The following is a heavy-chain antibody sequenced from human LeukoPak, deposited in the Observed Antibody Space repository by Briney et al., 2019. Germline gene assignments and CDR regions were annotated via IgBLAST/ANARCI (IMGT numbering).Heavy chain of an antibody. CDR3: ARGTYYDFWSGYYNSHDAFDI. CDR2: IKQDGSEK. J-gene: IGHJ3*02. Sequence: PGGSLRLSCAASGFTFSSYWMSWVRQAPGKGLEWVANIKQDGSEKYYVDSVKGRFTISRDNAKNSLYLQMNSLRAEDTAVYYCARGTYYDFWSGYYNSHDAFDIWGQGTMVTVSS. V-gene: IGHV3-7*04. D-gene: IGHD3-3*01. CDR1: GFTFSSYW.